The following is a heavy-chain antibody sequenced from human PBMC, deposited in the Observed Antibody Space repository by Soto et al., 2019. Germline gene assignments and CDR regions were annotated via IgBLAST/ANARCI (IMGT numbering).Heavy chain of an antibody. V-gene: IGHV1-69*06. CDR3: ARDRGSGSYYSVSVYWYFDL. Sequence: QVQLVQSGAEVKKPGSSVKVSCKASGGTFSNYAICWVRQAPGQGLEWMGGVIPVSGTPKYAQKFQDRGLITADKSTSTAYMELPSLTSEDTAGYFCARDRGSGSYYSVSVYWYFDLWGRGTLVTVSS. CDR2: VIPVSGTP. CDR1: GGTFSNYA. D-gene: IGHD1-26*01. J-gene: IGHJ2*01.